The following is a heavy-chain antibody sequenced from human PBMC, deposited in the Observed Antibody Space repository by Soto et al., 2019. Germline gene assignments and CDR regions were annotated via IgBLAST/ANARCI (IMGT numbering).Heavy chain of an antibody. D-gene: IGHD1-1*01. V-gene: IGHV1-18*01. CDR1: GYAFTTYG. J-gene: IGHJ4*02. CDR3: ARGRYGDY. CDR2: ISAHNGNT. Sequence: QVHLVQSGAEVKKPGASVKVSCQASGYAFTTYGITWVRQAPGQGLEWMGWISAHNGNTNYAQKLQGRVPVTRDTSTRPAYMELRSLRSDDTAVYYCARGRYGDYWGQGALVTVSS.